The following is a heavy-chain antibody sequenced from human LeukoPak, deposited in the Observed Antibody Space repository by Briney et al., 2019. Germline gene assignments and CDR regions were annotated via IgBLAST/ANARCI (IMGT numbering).Heavy chain of an antibody. CDR2: IKQDGRDK. V-gene: IGHV3-7*03. D-gene: IGHD6-19*01. J-gene: IGHJ4*02. CDR3: VRYFTAVAPTLRLDY. CDR1: GFTFSSYW. Sequence: SGGSLRLSCAASGFTFSSYWMNWVRQAPGKGLEWVATIKQDGRDKYYVDSVKGRFTISRDDAKNSLYLQMNSLRVEDTAVYHCVRYFTAVAPTLRLDYWGQGTLVTVSS.